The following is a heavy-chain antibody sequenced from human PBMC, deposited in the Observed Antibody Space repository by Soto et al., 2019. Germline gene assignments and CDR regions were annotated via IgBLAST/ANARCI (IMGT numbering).Heavy chain of an antibody. CDR3: ARRGSPPGYGMDV. D-gene: IGHD6-13*01. CDR1: GYSFTSYW. Sequence: GESLKISCSGSGYSFTSYWIGWVRQMPGKGLEWMGIIYPGDSDTRYSPSFQGQVTISADKSISTAYLQWSSLKASDTAMYYCARRGSPPGYGMDVWGQGTTVTVSS. V-gene: IGHV5-51*01. CDR2: IYPGDSDT. J-gene: IGHJ6*02.